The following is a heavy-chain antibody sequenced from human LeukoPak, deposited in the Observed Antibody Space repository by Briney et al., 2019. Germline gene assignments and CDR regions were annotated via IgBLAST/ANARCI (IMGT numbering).Heavy chain of an antibody. V-gene: IGHV3-49*04. J-gene: IGHJ4*02. Sequence: PGGSLGLSCTASGFTFGDYAMSWVRQAPGKGLEWVGFIRSKVYGGTIEYAASVKGRFTISRDDSKSIAYLQMNSLKTEDTAVYYCTRQYYYDSSGYYYWGQGSPVTVSS. CDR1: GFTFGDYA. D-gene: IGHD3-22*01. CDR2: IRSKVYGGTI. CDR3: TRQYYYDSSGYYY.